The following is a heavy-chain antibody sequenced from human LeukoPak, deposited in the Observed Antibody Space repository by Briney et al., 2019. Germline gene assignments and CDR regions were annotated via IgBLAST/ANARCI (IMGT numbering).Heavy chain of an antibody. CDR1: GGSISSGSYY. CDR2: IYTSGST. D-gene: IGHD4-17*01. V-gene: IGHV4-61*02. CDR3: ARENGDYDY. J-gene: IGHJ4*02. Sequence: SETLSLTCTVSGGSISSGSYYWSWIRQPAGKGLEWIGRIYTSGSTNYNPSLKSRVTVSVDTSKNQFSLKLSSVTAADTAVYYCARENGDYDYWGQGTLVTVSS.